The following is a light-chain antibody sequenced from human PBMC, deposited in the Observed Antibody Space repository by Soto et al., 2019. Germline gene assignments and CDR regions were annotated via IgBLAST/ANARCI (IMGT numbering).Light chain of an antibody. Sequence: QSALTQPASVSGSPGQSITISCTGTSSDVGGYNYVSWYQQHPGKAPKLMIYDVTNRPSGVSSRFSGSKSGNTASLTISGLQAEDEADYYCSSYTTSSTWVFGGGTKVNVL. V-gene: IGLV2-14*01. CDR1: SSDVGGYNY. CDR2: DVT. CDR3: SSYTTSSTWV. J-gene: IGLJ3*02.